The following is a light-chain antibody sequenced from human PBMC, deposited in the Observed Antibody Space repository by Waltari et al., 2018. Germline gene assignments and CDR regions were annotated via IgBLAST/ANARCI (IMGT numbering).Light chain of an antibody. J-gene: IGKJ2*01. CDR1: QSVNNY. CDR3: EQGYVTPRT. CDR2: GAS. V-gene: IGKV1-39*01. Sequence: DIQMTQSPSSLSASVGDRVTITCRASQSVNNYLHWYQQKAGKALKLLIYGASSLHSGVPSRFSGGGSGTDFTLTISGLQAEDFATYYCEQGYVTPRTFGQGTKLEI.